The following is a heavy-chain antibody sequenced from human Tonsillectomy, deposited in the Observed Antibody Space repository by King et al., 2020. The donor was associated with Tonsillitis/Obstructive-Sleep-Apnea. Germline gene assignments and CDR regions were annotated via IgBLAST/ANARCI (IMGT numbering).Heavy chain of an antibody. V-gene: IGHV1-69*12. CDR2: IIPIFRTA. J-gene: IGHJ6*03. CDR1: GGTFSDYA. Sequence: QLVQSGAEVKKPGSSVKVSCKASGGTFSDYAISWLRQAPGQGLEWMGGIIPIFRTANYAQKFQGRVTITADESTGTAYMELSRLRSEDTAVYYCARGDIVVVSAAMADNYYYYYMDVWGKGTTVTVSS. CDR3: ARGDIVVVSAAMADNYYYYYMDV. D-gene: IGHD2-2*01.